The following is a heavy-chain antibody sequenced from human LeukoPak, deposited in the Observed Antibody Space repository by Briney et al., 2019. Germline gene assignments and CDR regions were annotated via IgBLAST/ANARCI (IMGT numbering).Heavy chain of an antibody. D-gene: IGHD5-12*01. CDR3: AREGRVSGYDFDC. J-gene: IGHJ4*02. Sequence: PGGSLRLSCAASGFTFSSYWMHWVRQAPGKGLVWVSRINSDGSSITYADSVKDRFTISRDNAKNTLYLQMNSLRVEDTAVYYCAREGRVSGYDFDCWGQGTLVTVSS. CDR2: INSDGSSI. CDR1: GFTFSSYW. V-gene: IGHV3-74*03.